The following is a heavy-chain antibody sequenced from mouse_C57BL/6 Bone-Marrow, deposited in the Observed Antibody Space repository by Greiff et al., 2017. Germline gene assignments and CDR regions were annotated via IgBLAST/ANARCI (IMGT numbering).Heavy chain of an antibody. J-gene: IGHJ3*01. CDR2: IDPEDGDT. CDR3: TTWRQLRLRRFAY. CDR1: GFNIKDYY. Sequence: VQLQQSGAELVRPGASVKLCCTASGFNIKDYYMHWVKQRPEQGLEWIGRIDPEDGDTEYAPKFQGKATMTADTSSNTAYLQLSSLTSEDTAVYYCTTWRQLRLRRFAYWGQGTLVTVSA. D-gene: IGHD3-2*02. V-gene: IGHV14-1*01.